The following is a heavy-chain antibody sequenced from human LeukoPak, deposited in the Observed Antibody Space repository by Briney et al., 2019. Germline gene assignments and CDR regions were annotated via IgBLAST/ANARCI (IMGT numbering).Heavy chain of an antibody. CDR1: GGTFSSYA. J-gene: IGHJ4*02. CDR3: ARDSDGDYYFDY. CDR2: IIPIFGTA. V-gene: IGHV1-69*13. Sequence: SVKVSCKASGGTFSSYAISWVRQAPGQGLEWMGGIIPIFGTANYAQKFQGRVTITADESTSTAYMELGSLRSEDTAVYYCARDSDGDYYFDYWGQGTLVTVSS. D-gene: IGHD4-17*01.